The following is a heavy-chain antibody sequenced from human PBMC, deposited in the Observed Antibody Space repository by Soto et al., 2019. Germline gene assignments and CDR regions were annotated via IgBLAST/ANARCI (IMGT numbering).Heavy chain of an antibody. CDR3: ARGTIVARQHLDY. V-gene: IGHV3-30*03. D-gene: IGHD6-6*01. Sequence: QVQLVESGGGVVQPEKSLRLSCAASGFTFSSYAMHWARQAPGKGLEWVTVISIRGGDEYYAESVRGRFTISRDDSKNMLYLQMDSLRVEDTAVYYCARGTIVARQHLDYWGQGTLVTVSS. J-gene: IGHJ4*02. CDR1: GFTFSSYA. CDR2: ISIRGGDE.